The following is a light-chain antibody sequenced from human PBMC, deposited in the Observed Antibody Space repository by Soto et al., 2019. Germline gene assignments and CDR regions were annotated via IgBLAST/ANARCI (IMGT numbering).Light chain of an antibody. V-gene: IGLV3-21*02. CDR3: QLWDSNSDHVV. CDR2: DDR. J-gene: IGLJ2*01. Sequence: SYELTQPPSVSVAQGQTARITCGGTNIGRKSVNWYQQKPGQAPVVVVYDDRDRPSGIPERFSGSNSGNTAALTISRVEAGDEADYYCQLWDSNSDHVVFGGGTKLTVL. CDR1: NIGRKS.